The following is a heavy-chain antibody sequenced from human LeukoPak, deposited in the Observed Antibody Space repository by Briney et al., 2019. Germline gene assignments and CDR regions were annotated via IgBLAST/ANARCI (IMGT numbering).Heavy chain of an antibody. D-gene: IGHD6-13*01. CDR2: IYYSGST. Sequence: SETLSLTCTVSGGSISSYYWSWIRQPPGKVLEWNGYIYYSGSTNYNPSLKSRVTISVDTSKNQFSLKLSSVTTADTAVYYFARVYSSSWLYFDYWGGGTLVTVCS. CDR1: GGSISSYY. J-gene: IGHJ4*02. V-gene: IGHV4-59*12. CDR3: ARVYSSSWLYFDY.